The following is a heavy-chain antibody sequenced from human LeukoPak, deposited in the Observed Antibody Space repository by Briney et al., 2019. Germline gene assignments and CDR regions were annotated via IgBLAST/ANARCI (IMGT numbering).Heavy chain of an antibody. D-gene: IGHD2-21*01. Sequence: PSETLSLTCSVSGGSINSYYRTWIQQPPGKGPEWIGHIYYSGSTYYDPALESRVTILVDTSRTQFSLRLSSVTAADTAVYYCARVVGAYYGLDAWGQGTTVTVSS. CDR1: GGSINSYY. CDR3: ARVVGAYYGLDA. CDR2: IYYSGST. J-gene: IGHJ6*02. V-gene: IGHV4-59*01.